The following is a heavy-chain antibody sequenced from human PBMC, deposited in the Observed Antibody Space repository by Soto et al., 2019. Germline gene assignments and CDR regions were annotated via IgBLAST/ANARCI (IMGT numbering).Heavy chain of an antibody. CDR1: SYTFTSYG. D-gene: IGHD1-7*01. Sequence: ASVKVSCKASSYTFTSYGISWVRQAPGQGLEWMGWISAYNGNTNYAQKLQGRVTMTTDTSTSTAYMELRSLRSDDTAVYYCARDLRITGTTPLGYWGQGTLVTVSS. J-gene: IGHJ4*02. V-gene: IGHV1-18*01. CDR3: ARDLRITGTTPLGY. CDR2: ISAYNGNT.